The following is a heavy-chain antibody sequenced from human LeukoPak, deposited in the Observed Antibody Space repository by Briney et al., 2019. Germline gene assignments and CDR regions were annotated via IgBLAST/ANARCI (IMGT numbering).Heavy chain of an antibody. CDR3: ARDSGSYSSLDY. V-gene: IGHV4-59*01. Sequence: SETLSLTCTVSGVSISSYYWSWVRQPPGKGLEWIGYIYYSGSTNYNPSLKSRVTISVDTSKNQFSLKLSSVTAADTAVYYCARDSGSYSSLDYWGQGTLVTVSS. CDR2: IYYSGST. CDR1: GVSISSYY. D-gene: IGHD1-26*01. J-gene: IGHJ4*02.